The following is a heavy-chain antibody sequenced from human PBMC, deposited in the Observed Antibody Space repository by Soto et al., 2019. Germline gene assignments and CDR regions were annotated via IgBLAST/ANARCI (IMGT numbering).Heavy chain of an antibody. CDR3: VGGQYYFDY. D-gene: IGHD3-10*01. J-gene: IGHJ4*02. CDR2: ISYDGSNR. CDR1: GFPFTTYG. V-gene: IGHV3-30*03. Sequence: QVQLVESGGGVVQPGRSLRLSCAASGFPFTTYGMHWVREGPGKGLEWVVVISYDGSNRYYADSVKGRFTISRDNSKNTLYLQMNDLRPEDTALYYCVGGQYYFDYRGQGTLVTVSS.